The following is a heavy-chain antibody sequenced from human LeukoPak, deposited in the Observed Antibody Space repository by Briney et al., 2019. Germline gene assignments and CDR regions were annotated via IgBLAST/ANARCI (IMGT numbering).Heavy chain of an antibody. CDR3: ARGGRYYYDSSGYYYDFDY. CDR1: GGSFSGYY. CDR2: INHSGST. D-gene: IGHD3-22*01. Sequence: SETLSLTCAVYGGSFSGYYWSWIRQPPGKGLEWIGEINHSGSTNYNPSLKSRVTISVDTSKNQFSLKLSSVTAADTAVYYCARGGRYYYDSSGYYYDFDYWGQGTLVTVSS. V-gene: IGHV4-34*01. J-gene: IGHJ4*02.